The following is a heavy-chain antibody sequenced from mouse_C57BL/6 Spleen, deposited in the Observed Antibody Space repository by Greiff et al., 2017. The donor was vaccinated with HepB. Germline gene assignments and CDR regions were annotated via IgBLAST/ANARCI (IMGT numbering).Heavy chain of an antibody. V-gene: IGHV1-80*01. J-gene: IGHJ2*01. CDR2: IYPGDGDT. Sequence: QVQLKESGAELVKPGASVKISCKASGYAFSSYWMNWVKQRPGKGLEWIGQIYPGDGDTNYNGKFKGKATLTADKSSSTAYMQLSSLTSEDSAVYFCARGSYYGSSSGNWGQGTTLTVSS. CDR1: GYAFSSYW. D-gene: IGHD1-1*01. CDR3: ARGSYYGSSSGN.